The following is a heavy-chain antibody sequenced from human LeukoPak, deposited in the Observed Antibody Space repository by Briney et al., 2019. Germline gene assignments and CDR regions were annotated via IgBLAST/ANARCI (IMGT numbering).Heavy chain of an antibody. CDR1: GFTFSSYA. CDR2: ISGSGGST. Sequence: GGSLRLSCAASGFTFSSYAMSWVRQAPGKGLEWVSGISGSGGSTYYADSVKGRFTTFRDNSKNTLYLQMNSLRAEDTAVYSCATGSRYYYDHWGQGTLVTVSS. V-gene: IGHV3-23*01. D-gene: IGHD3-22*01. CDR3: ATGSRYYYDH. J-gene: IGHJ4*02.